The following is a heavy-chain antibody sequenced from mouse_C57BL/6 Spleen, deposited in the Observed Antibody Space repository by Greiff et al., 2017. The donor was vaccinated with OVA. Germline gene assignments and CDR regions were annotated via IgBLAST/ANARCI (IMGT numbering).Heavy chain of an antibody. CDR2: IYPGDGDT. J-gene: IGHJ3*01. CDR3: ARAGSSGSTFAY. CDR1: GYAFSSYW. D-gene: IGHD3-2*02. Sequence: QVQLQQSGAELVKPGASVKISCKASGYAFSSYWMNWVKQRPGKGLEWIGQIYPGDGDTNYNGKFKGKATLTADKSSSTAYMQLSSLTSEDSAVYFCARAGSSGSTFAYWGQGTLVTVSA. V-gene: IGHV1-80*01.